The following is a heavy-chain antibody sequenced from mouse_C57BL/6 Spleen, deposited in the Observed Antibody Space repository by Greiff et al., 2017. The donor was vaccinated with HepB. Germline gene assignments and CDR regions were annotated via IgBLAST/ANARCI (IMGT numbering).Heavy chain of an antibody. J-gene: IGHJ2*01. CDR2: IYPRSGNT. Sequence: QVTLKESGAELARPGASVKLSCKASGYTFTSYGISWVKQRTGQGLEWIGEIYPRSGNTYYNEKFKGKATLTADKSSSTAYMELRSLTSEDSAVYFCARGEIITTVVADYWGQGTTLTVSS. V-gene: IGHV1-81*01. CDR3: ARGEIITTVVADY. D-gene: IGHD1-1*01. CDR1: GYTFTSYG.